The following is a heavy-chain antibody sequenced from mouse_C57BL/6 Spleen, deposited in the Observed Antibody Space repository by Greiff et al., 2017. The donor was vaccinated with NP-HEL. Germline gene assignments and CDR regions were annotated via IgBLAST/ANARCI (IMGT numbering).Heavy chain of an antibody. J-gene: IGHJ2*01. CDR2: ISYSGST. CDR3: AKGGGYYFDY. V-gene: IGHV3-1*01. CDR1: GYSITSGYD. Sequence: EVQLQQSGPGMVKPSQSLSLTCTVTGYSITSGYDWHWIRHFPGNKLEWMGYISYSGSTNYNPSLKSRISITHDTSKNHFFLKLNSVTTEDTATYYCAKGGGYYFDYWGQGTTLTVSS. D-gene: IGHD3-1*01.